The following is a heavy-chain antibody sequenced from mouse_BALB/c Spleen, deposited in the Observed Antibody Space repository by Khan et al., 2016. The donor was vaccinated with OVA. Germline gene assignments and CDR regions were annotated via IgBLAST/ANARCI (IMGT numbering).Heavy chain of an antibody. D-gene: IGHD2-14*01. V-gene: IGHV2-6-4*01. CDR1: GFSLSRYN. Sequence: QVQLKQSGPGLVSPSQSLSITCTVSGFSLSRYNIHWVRQPPGKGLEWLGMIWGGGGTDYNSTLKSRLSISKANSKSQVFLKMNSLQTEDTAMYYCARAYYRYDGYYAMDYWGQGTSVTVSS. J-gene: IGHJ4*01. CDR2: IWGGGGT. CDR3: ARAYYRYDGYYAMDY.